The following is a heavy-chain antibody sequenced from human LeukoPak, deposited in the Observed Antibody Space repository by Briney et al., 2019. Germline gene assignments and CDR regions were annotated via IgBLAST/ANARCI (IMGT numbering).Heavy chain of an antibody. J-gene: IGHJ4*02. CDR3: ARQNDFRLDY. V-gene: IGHV5-51*01. CDR1: GYTFSSYW. D-gene: IGHD3-3*01. Sequence: GESLKISCKGSGYTFSSYWIGWGRRMPGKGVEWMGIIYPGDSDTRYSPSLQGQVTISVDTSIGTAYLQWSSLKASDTAIYYCARQNDFRLDYWGQGTLVTVSS. CDR2: IYPGDSDT.